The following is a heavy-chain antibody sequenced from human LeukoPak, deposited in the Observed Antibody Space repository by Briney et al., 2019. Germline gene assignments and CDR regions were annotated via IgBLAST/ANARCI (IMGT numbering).Heavy chain of an antibody. D-gene: IGHD2-2*01. J-gene: IGHJ4*02. CDR1: GLAFDEHG. Sequence: GGSLRLSCTASGLAFDEHGMSWVRQVPGKGLEWVSGINWSGGSTGYADPLRGRFTISRDNAKNSLYLQMDSLRAEDTALYYCARAPITSPFYFDYWGQGTLVTVSS. CDR2: INWSGGST. CDR3: ARAPITSPFYFDY. V-gene: IGHV3-20*04.